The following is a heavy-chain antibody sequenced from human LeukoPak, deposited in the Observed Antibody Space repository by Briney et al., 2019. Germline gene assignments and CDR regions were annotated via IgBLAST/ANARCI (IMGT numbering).Heavy chain of an antibody. Sequence: GGSLRLSCAASGFTFSSYSMNWVRQAPGKGLEWVSSISSSSYIYYADSVKGRFTISRDNAKNSLYLQMNSLRAEDTAVYYCARTIIAARLDYFDYWGQGTLVTVSS. CDR2: ISSSSYI. CDR3: ARTIIAARLDYFDY. CDR1: GFTFSSYS. J-gene: IGHJ4*02. V-gene: IGHV3-21*01. D-gene: IGHD6-6*01.